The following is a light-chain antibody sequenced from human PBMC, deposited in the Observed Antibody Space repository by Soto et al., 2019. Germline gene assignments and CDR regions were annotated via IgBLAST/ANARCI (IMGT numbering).Light chain of an antibody. V-gene: IGLV4-60*02. CDR1: SGHSSYI. J-gene: IGLJ2*01. CDR3: ETWDSNTRVA. CDR2: LEGSGSY. Sequence: QSVLTQSSSASASLGSSVKLTCTLSSGHSSYIIAWHQQQPGKAPRYLMKLEGSGSYNKGSGVPDRFSGSSSGADRYLTISNLQFEDEADYYCETWDSNTRVAFGGGTKLTVL.